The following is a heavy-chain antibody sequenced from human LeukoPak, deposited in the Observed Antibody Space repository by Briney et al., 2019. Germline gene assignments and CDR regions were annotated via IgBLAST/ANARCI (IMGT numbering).Heavy chain of an antibody. Sequence: SETLSLTCTVSGGSISSSSYYWGWIRQPPGKGLEWIGSIYYSGSTYYNPSLKSRVTISVDTSKNQFSLKLSSVTAADTAVYYCAREKEGYCSRTSCYLDYYHYYMDVWGKGTTVTVSS. CDR1: GGSISSSSYY. CDR2: IYYSGST. V-gene: IGHV4-39*02. D-gene: IGHD2-2*01. J-gene: IGHJ6*03. CDR3: AREKEGYCSRTSCYLDYYHYYMDV.